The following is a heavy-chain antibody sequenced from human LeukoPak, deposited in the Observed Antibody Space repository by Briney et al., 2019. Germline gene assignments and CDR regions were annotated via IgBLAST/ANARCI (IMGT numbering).Heavy chain of an antibody. D-gene: IGHD6-6*01. J-gene: IGHJ4*02. CDR3: ARASSSSLFDY. V-gene: IGHV3-53*01. CDR1: GFAVSSNY. CDR2: IYSGGST. Sequence: GGSLRLSCAASGFAVSSNYMSWVRQAPGKRLEWVSVIYSGGSTYYADSVKGRFTISRDNSKNTLYLQMNSLRAEDTAVYYCARASSSSLFDYWGQGTLVTVSS.